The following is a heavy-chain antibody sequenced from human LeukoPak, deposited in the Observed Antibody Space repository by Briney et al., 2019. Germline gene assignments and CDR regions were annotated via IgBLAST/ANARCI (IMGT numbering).Heavy chain of an antibody. CDR1: GFTLSSYA. J-gene: IGHJ4*02. D-gene: IGHD1-1*01. CDR2: IKVDGTEK. V-gene: IGHV3-7*05. CDR3: ARDWNGSGTAFDH. Sequence: TGGSLRLSCAASGFTLSSYAMSWVRQAPGKGLEWVANIKVDGTEKYYVDSVKGRFTISRDNAKNSLSLQMSGLRAEDTAVYYCARDWNGSGTAFDHWGQGTLVTVSS.